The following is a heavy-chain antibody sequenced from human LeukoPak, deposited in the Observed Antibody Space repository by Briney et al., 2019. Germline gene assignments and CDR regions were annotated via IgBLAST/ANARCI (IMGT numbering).Heavy chain of an antibody. D-gene: IGHD3-22*01. V-gene: IGHV1-69*04. CDR3: ARDYYDGASHAFDI. CDR2: IIPILGIA. J-gene: IGHJ3*02. CDR1: GGTFSSYA. Sequence: SVEVSCKASGGTFSSYAISWVRQAPGQGLEWMGRIIPILGIANYAQKFQGRVTITADKSTSTAYMELSSLRSEDTAVYYCARDYYDGASHAFDIWGQGTMVTVSS.